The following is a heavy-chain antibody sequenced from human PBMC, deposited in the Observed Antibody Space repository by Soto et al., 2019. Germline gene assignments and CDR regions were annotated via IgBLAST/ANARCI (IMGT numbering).Heavy chain of an antibody. CDR1: GGTFSNYV. CDR3: AYYDTNGNY. CDR2: IIPSSGSS. V-gene: IGHV1-69*12. Sequence: QVQLVQSGAEMKKPGSSVKVSCKASGGTFSNYVISWVRQAPGQGLEWMGGIIPSSGSSNYVQKFQDRLTITADESTATVYMELSSPRSEDTAMYYCAYYDTNGNYWGQGTLVTVSS. J-gene: IGHJ4*02. D-gene: IGHD3-22*01.